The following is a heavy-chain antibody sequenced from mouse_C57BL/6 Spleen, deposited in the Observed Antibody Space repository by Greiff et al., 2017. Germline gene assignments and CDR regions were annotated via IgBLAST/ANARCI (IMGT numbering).Heavy chain of an antibody. V-gene: IGHV1-53*01. CDR2: INPRNGGT. Sequence: QVQLQQSGTELVKPGASVKLSCKATGYTFTSYWMHWVKQRPGHGLEWIGNINPRNGGTNYNEKFKSKATLTVDKSSSTAYMQLSILTSEDSAVYYCARGDYYGGYAMDYWGQGTSVTVSS. D-gene: IGHD1-1*01. J-gene: IGHJ4*01. CDR3: ARGDYYGGYAMDY. CDR1: GYTFTSYW.